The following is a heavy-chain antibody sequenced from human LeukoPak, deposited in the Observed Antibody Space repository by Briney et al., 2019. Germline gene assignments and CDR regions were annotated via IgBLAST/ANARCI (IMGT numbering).Heavy chain of an antibody. V-gene: IGHV3-23*01. D-gene: IGHD1-26*01. CDR2: MTGSGSIT. Sequence: PGGSLRLSCAASGFTFSSYAMSWVRQAPGKGLECVSTMTGSGSITKYADSVKGRFIISRDNSKNTLYLQMNSLRADDTAIYYCAKGPWDLPHAFDIWGLGTMVTVSS. CDR1: GFTFSSYA. J-gene: IGHJ3*02. CDR3: AKGPWDLPHAFDI.